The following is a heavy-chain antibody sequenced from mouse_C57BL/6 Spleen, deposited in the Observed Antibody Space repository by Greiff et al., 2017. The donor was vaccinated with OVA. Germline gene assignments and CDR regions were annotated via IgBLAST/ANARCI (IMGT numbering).Heavy chain of an antibody. Sequence: VQRVESGAELVKPGASVKISCKASGYGFSSYWMNWVKQRPGKGLEWIGQIYPGDGDTNYNGKFKGKATLTADKSSSTAYMQLSSLTSEDSAVYFCARRGDYDYYAMDYWGQGTSVTVSS. CDR3: ARRGDYDYYAMDY. J-gene: IGHJ4*01. CDR1: GYGFSSYW. CDR2: IYPGDGDT. D-gene: IGHD2-4*01. V-gene: IGHV1-80*01.